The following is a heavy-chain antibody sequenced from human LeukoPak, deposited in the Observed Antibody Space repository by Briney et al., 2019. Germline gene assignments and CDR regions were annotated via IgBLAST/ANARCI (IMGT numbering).Heavy chain of an antibody. CDR1: VGTFSCYA. Sequence: SSVKVSCTASVGTFSCYAISWVRQAPGQGLGWMGGVIPIFGTANYDKKFQESVTITTDETTSTAYTQLSRLRSEDTAVSYCARGLKGYSYGFEYYFYCWVERARVAVS. D-gene: IGHD5-18*01. J-gene: IGHJ4*02. CDR3: ARGLKGYSYGFEYYFYC. V-gene: IGHV1-69*05. CDR2: VIPIFGTA.